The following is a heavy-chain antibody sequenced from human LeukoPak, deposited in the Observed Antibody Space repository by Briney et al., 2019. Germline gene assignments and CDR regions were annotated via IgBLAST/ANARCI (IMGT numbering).Heavy chain of an antibody. CDR3: ARVRHSTYYYDSSGYYPNWLDP. J-gene: IGHJ5*02. CDR2: INPNSGGT. D-gene: IGHD3-22*01. Sequence: GASVKVSCKASGYTFTGYYMHWVRQAPGQGLEWMGRINPNSGGTNYAQKFQGRVTMTRDTSISTAYMELSRLRSDDTAVYYCARVRHSTYYYDSSGYYPNWLDPWGQGTLVTVSS. CDR1: GYTFTGYY. V-gene: IGHV1-2*06.